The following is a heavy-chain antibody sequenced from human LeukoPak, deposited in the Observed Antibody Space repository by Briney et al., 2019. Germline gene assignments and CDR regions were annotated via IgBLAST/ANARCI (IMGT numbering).Heavy chain of an antibody. CDR3: ARGRFGYYYYYYLDV. Sequence: SVKVSCKASGGTLSSYAISWVRQAPGQGLEWVGGIFPIFGTANYAQKFQGRVTITTDESTSTAYMELRSLRSEDTAVYYCARGRFGYYYYYYLDVWGKGTTVTVSS. J-gene: IGHJ6*03. D-gene: IGHD3-10*01. CDR2: IFPIFGTA. CDR1: GGTLSSYA. V-gene: IGHV1-69*05.